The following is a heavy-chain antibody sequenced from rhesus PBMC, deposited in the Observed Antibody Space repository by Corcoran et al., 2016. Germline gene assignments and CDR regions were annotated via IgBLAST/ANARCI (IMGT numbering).Heavy chain of an antibody. Sequence: QGQLQESGPGLVKPSETLSLTCAGAGGAISSSYYYWSWNRKAQGKGLEWIGSISYPGTTSHTPSSTSHVTISRDTSKTPFSLKLSSVPAAATAVYYCSRDLVGAKVGRFAYWGQGVLVTVSS. V-gene: IGHV4-122*02. CDR3: SRDLVGAKVGRFAY. CDR2: ISYPGTT. J-gene: IGHJ4*01. CDR1: GGAISSSYYY. D-gene: IGHD1-44*02.